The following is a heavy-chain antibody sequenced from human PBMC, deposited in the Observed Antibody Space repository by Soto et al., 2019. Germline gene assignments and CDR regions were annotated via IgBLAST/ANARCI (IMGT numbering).Heavy chain of an antibody. V-gene: IGHV4-31*03. CDR1: GGSISSGGYY. CDR3: ARVIGYYYDSSGVDY. CDR2: IYYSGST. D-gene: IGHD3-22*01. Sequence: PSETLSLTCTVSGGSISSGGYYWSWIRQHPGKGLEWVGYIYYSGSTYYNPSLKSRVTISVDTSKNQFSLKLSSVTAADTAVYYCARVIGYYYDSSGVDYWGQGTLVTVSS. J-gene: IGHJ4*02.